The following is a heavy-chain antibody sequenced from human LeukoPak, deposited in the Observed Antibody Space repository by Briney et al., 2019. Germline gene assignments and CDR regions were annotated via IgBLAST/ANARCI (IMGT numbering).Heavy chain of an antibody. CDR2: IYGSSRT. CDR1: EFTVSSNY. V-gene: IGHV3-66*01. D-gene: IGHD2-21*02. CDR3: AGSLAYCGGDCRLGDY. J-gene: IGHJ4*02. Sequence: GGSLRLSCAASEFTVSSNYMTWVRQAAGKGLEWVSVIYGSSRTYYADSVKGRFTISRDNSKNMLYLQMNSLRAEDTAVYYCAGSLAYCGGDCRLGDYWGQGTLVTVSS.